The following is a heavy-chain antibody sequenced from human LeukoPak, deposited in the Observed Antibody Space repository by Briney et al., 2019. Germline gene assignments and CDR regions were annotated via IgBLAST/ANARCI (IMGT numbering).Heavy chain of an antibody. CDR2: FYHSGST. V-gene: IGHV4-38-2*01. J-gene: IGHJ4*02. Sequence: SETLSLTCAVSGYSISSGYYWGWIRPPPGKGLEWIGIFYHSGSTFYNPSLKSRVTMSGDTSKNHFSLKLSSVTAADTAVYYCARHRYYYDTTSYAFDSWGQGMLVTVSS. D-gene: IGHD3-22*01. CDR1: GYSISSGYY. CDR3: ARHRYYYDTTSYAFDS.